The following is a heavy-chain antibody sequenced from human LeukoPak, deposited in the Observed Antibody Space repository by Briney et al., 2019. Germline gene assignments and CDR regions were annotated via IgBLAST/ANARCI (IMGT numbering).Heavy chain of an antibody. D-gene: IGHD2-21*01. CDR1: GFTFSTCW. V-gene: IGHV3-7*01. J-gene: IGHJ4*02. CDR2: IKQDGSEG. CDR3: AKSLVVVNDPPDY. Sequence: GGSLRLSCAASGFTFSTCWMTWVRQAPGKGLEWVANIKQDGSEGYYVDSVEGRFTISRDNAKSSLYLQMNSLRAEDTAVYYCAKSLVVVNDPPDYWGQGTLVTVSS.